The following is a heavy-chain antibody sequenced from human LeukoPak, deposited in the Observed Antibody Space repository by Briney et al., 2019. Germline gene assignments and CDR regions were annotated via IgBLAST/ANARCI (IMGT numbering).Heavy chain of an antibody. D-gene: IGHD6-19*01. J-gene: IGHJ6*03. V-gene: IGHV1-8*01. Sequence: ASVTVSFKSSGYTFTNFDINWVRQAPGQGLGWMGWINPNSGNTGYAQKFQGRVTMTMNTSITTAYMELSSLISEDTAVYYCARGPQWRGDSYYIDVWGRGTTVTVSS. CDR3: ARGPQWRGDSYYIDV. CDR2: INPNSGNT. CDR1: GYTFTNFD.